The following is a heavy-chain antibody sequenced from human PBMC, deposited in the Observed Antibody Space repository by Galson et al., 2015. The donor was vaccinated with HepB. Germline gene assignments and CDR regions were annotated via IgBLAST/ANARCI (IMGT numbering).Heavy chain of an antibody. D-gene: IGHD6-19*01. J-gene: IGHJ4*01. V-gene: IGHV3-23*01. Sequence: SLRLSCAASGFTFSSFTMAWVRQAPGTGLEWVSAIDGPSDSTYYADSVEGRFTVSRDNSKNTLYLQMNSLTADDTAVYYCAKRGQEHQWPYYFDYWGQGTLVTVSS. CDR1: GFTFSSFT. CDR2: IDGPSDST. CDR3: AKRGQEHQWPYYFDY.